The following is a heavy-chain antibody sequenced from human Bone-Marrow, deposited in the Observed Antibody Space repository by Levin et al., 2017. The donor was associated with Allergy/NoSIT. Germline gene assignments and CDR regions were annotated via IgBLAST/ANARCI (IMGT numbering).Heavy chain of an antibody. CDR2: ISSSGSTI. CDR1: GFTFSDYY. J-gene: IGHJ5*02. Sequence: GESLKISCAASGFTFSDYYMSWIRQAPGKGLEWVSYISSSGSTIYYADSVKGRFTISRDNAKNSLYLQMNSLRAEDTAVYYCARDRGFDYDWNWFDPWGQGTLVTVSS. V-gene: IGHV3-11*01. D-gene: IGHD3-16*01. CDR3: ARDRGFDYDWNWFDP.